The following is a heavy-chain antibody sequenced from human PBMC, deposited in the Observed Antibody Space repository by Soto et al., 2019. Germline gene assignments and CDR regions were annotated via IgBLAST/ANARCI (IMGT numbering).Heavy chain of an antibody. J-gene: IGHJ4*02. Sequence: QVQLVESGGGVVQPGRSLRLSCTASGFTFSNYGMHWVRQAPGKGLKWVAVISYDGSNKYYADSVKGRFTISRDNSKNTLYLQMNSLRAEDTAVYYCARGRDYLGVDFDYWGQGTLVTVSS. CDR3: ARGRDYLGVDFDY. V-gene: IGHV3-30-3*01. CDR2: ISYDGSNK. CDR1: GFTFSNYG. D-gene: IGHD3-16*01.